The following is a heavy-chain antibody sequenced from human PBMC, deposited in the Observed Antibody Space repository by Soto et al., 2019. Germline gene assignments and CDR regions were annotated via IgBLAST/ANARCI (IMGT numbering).Heavy chain of an antibody. CDR3: ARDRSGIAAAGNWFDP. J-gene: IGHJ5*02. V-gene: IGHV3-33*01. CDR2: IWYDGSNK. D-gene: IGHD6-13*01. CDR1: GFTFSSYG. Sequence: GGSLRLSCAASGFTFSSYGMHWVRQAPGKGLEWVAVIWYDGSNKYYADSVKGRFTISRDNSKNTLYLQMNSLRAEDTAVYYCARDRSGIAAAGNWFDPWGQGTLVTVSS.